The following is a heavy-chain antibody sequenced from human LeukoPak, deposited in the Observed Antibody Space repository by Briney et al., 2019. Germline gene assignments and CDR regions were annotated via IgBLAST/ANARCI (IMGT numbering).Heavy chain of an antibody. CDR3: ARPKYYDSSGYSELDY. J-gene: IGHJ4*02. CDR1: GGTFSSYA. Sequence: ASVKVSCKASGGTFSSYAISWVRQAPGQGLEWMGWISAYNGNTNYAQKLQGRVTMTTDTSTSTAYMELRSLRSDDTAVYYCARPKYYDSSGYSELDYWGQGTLVTVSS. V-gene: IGHV1-18*01. CDR2: ISAYNGNT. D-gene: IGHD3-22*01.